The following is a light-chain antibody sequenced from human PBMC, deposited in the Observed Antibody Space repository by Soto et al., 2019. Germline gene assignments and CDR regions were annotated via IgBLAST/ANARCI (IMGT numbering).Light chain of an antibody. CDR1: QDISHN. V-gene: IGKV1-33*01. J-gene: IGKJ4*01. CDR3: QHYYNLPLT. Sequence: DIQMTQSPSSLSASVGDRVTITCQASQDISHNFNWFQQKPGKAPNLLIFDASKLETGVPSRFTGSGSGTHFSFAITGLQPEDIATSYCQHYYNLPLTFGGGTKVEI. CDR2: DAS.